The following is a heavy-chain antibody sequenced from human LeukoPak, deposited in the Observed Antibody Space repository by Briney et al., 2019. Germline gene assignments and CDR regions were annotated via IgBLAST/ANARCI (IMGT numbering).Heavy chain of an antibody. D-gene: IGHD4-17*01. J-gene: IGHJ4*02. CDR3: AREANGPSTTATREFDY. V-gene: IGHV3-64*01. Sequence: GGSLRLSCAASGFTFSSYAMHWVRQAPGKGLEYVSAISSNGGSTYYANSVKGRFTISRDNSKNTLDLQMGSLRAEDMAVYYCAREANGPSTTATREFDYWGQGTLVTVSS. CDR2: ISSNGGST. CDR1: GFTFSSYA.